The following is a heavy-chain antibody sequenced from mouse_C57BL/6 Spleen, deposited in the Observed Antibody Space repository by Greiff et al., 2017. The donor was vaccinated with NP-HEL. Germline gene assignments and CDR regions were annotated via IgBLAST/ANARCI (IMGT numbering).Heavy chain of an antibody. CDR3: ARPSYDYDGGYWYFDV. V-gene: IGHV1-7*01. CDR2: INPSSGYT. CDR1: GYTFTSYW. Sequence: QVQLQQSGAELAKPGASVKLSCKASGYTFTSYWMHWVKQRPGQGLEWIGYINPSSGYTKYNQKFKDKATLNADKSSSTAYMQLSSLTYEDSAVYYCARPSYDYDGGYWYFDVWGTGTTVTVSS. D-gene: IGHD2-4*01. J-gene: IGHJ1*03.